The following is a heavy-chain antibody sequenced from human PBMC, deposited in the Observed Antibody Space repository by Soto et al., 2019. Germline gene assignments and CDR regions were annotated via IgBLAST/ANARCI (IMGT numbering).Heavy chain of an antibody. CDR2: IYYSGST. V-gene: IGHV4-39*01. D-gene: IGHD3-22*01. J-gene: IGHJ4*02. Sequence: SETLSLTCTVSGGSISSSSYYWGWIRQPPGKGLEWIGSIYYSGSTYYNPSLKSRVTISVDTSKNQFSLKLSSVTAADTAVSYCARSSYYYDGGGNDYWGQGTLVTVSS. CDR3: ARSSYYYDGGGNDY. CDR1: GGSISSSSYY.